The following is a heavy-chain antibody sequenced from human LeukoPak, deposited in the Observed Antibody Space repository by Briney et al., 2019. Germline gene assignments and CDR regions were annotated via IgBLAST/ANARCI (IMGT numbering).Heavy chain of an antibody. CDR3: ARRGANSGSYSHFNL. D-gene: IGHD1-26*01. J-gene: IGHJ2*01. Sequence: PSETLSLTCTVSGDSISSYYWSWIRQPAGKGLEWIGRIYTSGSTNSNPSLKSRVTMSVDTSKNQFSLKLSSVTAADTAVYSCARRGANSGSYSHFNLWGRGTLVTVSA. V-gene: IGHV4-4*07. CDR2: IYTSGST. CDR1: GDSISSYY.